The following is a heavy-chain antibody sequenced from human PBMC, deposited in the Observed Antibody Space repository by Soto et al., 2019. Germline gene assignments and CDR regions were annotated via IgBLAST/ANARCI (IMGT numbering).Heavy chain of an antibody. J-gene: IGHJ5*02. D-gene: IGHD2-15*01. CDR2: IYHSGST. CDR3: ARASPDIVVVVTLNWFDP. Sequence: PSETLSLTCAVSGYSISSGYYWGWIRQPPGKGLEWIGSIYHSGSTYYNPSLKSRVTISVGTSKNQFSLKLSSVTAADTAVYYCARASPDIVVVVTLNWFDPWGQGTLVTVSS. V-gene: IGHV4-38-2*01. CDR1: GYSISSGYY.